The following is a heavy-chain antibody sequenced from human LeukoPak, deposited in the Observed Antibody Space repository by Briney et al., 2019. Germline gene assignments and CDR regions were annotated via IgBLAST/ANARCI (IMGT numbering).Heavy chain of an antibody. V-gene: IGHV3-30*02. Sequence: PEGSLRLSCAASGFTFSSYGMHWVRQAPGKGLEWVAFIRYDGSNKYYADSVKGRFTISRDNSKNTLYLQMNSLRAEDTAVYYCAKAPLTIVLMVYETGSHDAFDIWGQGTMVTVSS. J-gene: IGHJ3*02. CDR3: AKAPLTIVLMVYETGSHDAFDI. CDR1: GFTFSSYG. CDR2: IRYDGSNK. D-gene: IGHD2-8*01.